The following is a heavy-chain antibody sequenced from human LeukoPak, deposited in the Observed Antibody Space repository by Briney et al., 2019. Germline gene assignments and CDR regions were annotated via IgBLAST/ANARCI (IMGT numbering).Heavy chain of an antibody. CDR2: INTGNGNT. CDR1: GYTFTRYA. D-gene: IGHD3-10*01. CDR3: ATRSESSYGGVFDF. Sequence: ASVKVSCKASGYTFTRYAMHWVRQAPGQSLDWMGWINTGNGNTKYSPKFQGRVTLSRDTSANTVYMEVTSLRSEDTAVYYCATRSESSYGGVFDFWGQGSLVTISS. V-gene: IGHV1-3*04. J-gene: IGHJ4*02.